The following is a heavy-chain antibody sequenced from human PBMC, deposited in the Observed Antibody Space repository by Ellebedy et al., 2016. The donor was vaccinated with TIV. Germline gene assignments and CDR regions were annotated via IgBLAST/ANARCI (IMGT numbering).Heavy chain of an antibody. Sequence: GESLKISXAVSGFTFSNYAMTWVRQAPGKGLEWLCIISSGGTATYFADSVKGRFSISRDDSENTLYLQMNGLRAEDTARYYCAKDTGREAYGLFDYWGQGTLVSVSS. CDR1: GFTFSNYA. D-gene: IGHD2-21*01. CDR2: ISSGGTAT. CDR3: AKDTGREAYGLFDY. V-gene: IGHV3-23*01. J-gene: IGHJ4*02.